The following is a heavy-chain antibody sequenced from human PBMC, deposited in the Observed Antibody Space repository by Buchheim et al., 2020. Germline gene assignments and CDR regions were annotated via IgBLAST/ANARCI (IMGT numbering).Heavy chain of an antibody. J-gene: IGHJ2*01. D-gene: IGHD3-3*01. Sequence: EVQLLESGGGLVQPGGSLRLSCAASGFTFSSYAMSWVRQAPGKGLEWVSAISYSGGSTYHAASVRGRFTISRDNSKKQLYLQMNSLRAEDTAVYYCAKAPASIGYWYFDLWGRGTL. CDR2: ISYSGGST. CDR3: AKAPASIGYWYFDL. CDR1: GFTFSSYA. V-gene: IGHV3-23*01.